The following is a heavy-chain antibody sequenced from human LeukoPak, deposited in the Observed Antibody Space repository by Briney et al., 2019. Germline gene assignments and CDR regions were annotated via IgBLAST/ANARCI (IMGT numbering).Heavy chain of an antibody. CDR2: INHSGST. D-gene: IGHD2-15*01. CDR3: ARTTEGYCRGRSCYSYYYYMDV. J-gene: IGHJ6*03. V-gene: IGHV4-34*01. CDR1: GGSFSGYY. Sequence: PSETLSLTCAVYGGSFSGYYWSCIRQPPGKGLEWIGEINHSGSTNYNPSLKSRVTISVDTSKNQFSLKLSSVTAADTAVYYCARTTEGYCRGRSCYSYYYYMDVWGKGTTVTVSS.